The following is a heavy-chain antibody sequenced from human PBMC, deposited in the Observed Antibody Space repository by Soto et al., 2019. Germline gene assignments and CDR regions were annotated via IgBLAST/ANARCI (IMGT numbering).Heavy chain of an antibody. V-gene: IGHV3-21*06. CDR1: GFTFSAYN. D-gene: IGHD4-17*01. CDR3: ASHYGDNGWFDP. J-gene: IGHJ5*02. Sequence: GGSLRLSCAASGFTFSAYNMNRVRQPPGKGLEWVSSITSSSSSIYYADSLKGRFTISRDNAKNSLYLQMNSLRAEDTAVYYCASHYGDNGWFDPWGQGTLVTVSS. CDR2: ITSSSSSI.